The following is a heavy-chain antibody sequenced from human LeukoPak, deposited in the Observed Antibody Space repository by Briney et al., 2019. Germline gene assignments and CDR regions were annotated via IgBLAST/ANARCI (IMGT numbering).Heavy chain of an antibody. J-gene: IGHJ4*02. CDR3: ARLGNRDGYNYFLDN. V-gene: IGHV4-59*08. Sequence: SETLSLTCTVSGGSISSDYWTWIRQPPGKRLEWIGYIYYSGSTNYNPSLKSRVTISVDTSKNQFSLKLSSVTAADTAVYYCARLGNRDGYNYFLDNWGQGTLVTVSS. CDR2: IYYSGST. CDR1: GGSISSDY. D-gene: IGHD5-24*01.